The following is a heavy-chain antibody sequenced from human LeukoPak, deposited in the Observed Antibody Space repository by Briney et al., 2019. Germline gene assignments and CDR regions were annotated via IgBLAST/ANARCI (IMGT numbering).Heavy chain of an antibody. J-gene: IGHJ4*02. D-gene: IGHD6-13*01. CDR1: GFTFSRYW. Sequence: PGGSLRLSCAASGFTFSRYWMSWVRQAPGKGLEWVANINLDGSEKYYVDSVKGRFTISRDNAKNSLYLQMNSLRAEDTALYHCAREVLPYSSSSSLVDWGQGTLVTVSS. V-gene: IGHV3-7*03. CDR3: AREVLPYSSSSSLVD. CDR2: INLDGSEK.